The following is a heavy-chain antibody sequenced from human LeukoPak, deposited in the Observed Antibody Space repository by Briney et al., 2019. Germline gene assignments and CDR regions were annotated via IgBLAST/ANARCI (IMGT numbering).Heavy chain of an antibody. CDR1: GYTFTSYG. V-gene: IGHV1-18*01. J-gene: IGHJ5*02. D-gene: IGHD2-15*01. CDR2: ISAYNGNT. Sequence: ASVKVSCKASGYTFTSYGISWVRQAPGQGLEWMGWISAYNGNTNYAQKFQGRVTMTRDTSISTAYMELSRLRSDDTAVYYCAREVVAAGEVNWFDPWGQGTLVTVSS. CDR3: AREVVAAGEVNWFDP.